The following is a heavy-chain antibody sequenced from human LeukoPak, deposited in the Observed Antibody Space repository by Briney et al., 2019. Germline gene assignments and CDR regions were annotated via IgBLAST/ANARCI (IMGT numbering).Heavy chain of an antibody. CDR2: ISGSGGST. CDR3: AKARGTVVPPFDY. D-gene: IGHD3-22*01. CDR1: GFTFSSYA. Sequence: PGGSLRLSCAASGFTFSSYAMSWSRQAPGKGLEWVSCISGSGGSTYYADSVKGRFTVSRDNFKNTLYLQMNSLRAEDTAVYYCAKARGTVVPPFDYWGQGTLATVSS. J-gene: IGHJ4*02. V-gene: IGHV3-23*01.